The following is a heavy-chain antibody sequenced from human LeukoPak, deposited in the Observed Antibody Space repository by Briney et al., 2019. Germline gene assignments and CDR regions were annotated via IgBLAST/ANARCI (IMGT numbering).Heavy chain of an antibody. J-gene: IGHJ4*02. Sequence: HAGGSLRLSCAASGFTFSNYWMTWVRQAPGKGLEWVANIKQDGSDKYYVDSVKGRFTISRDNAKNSLYLQMSSLRAEDTAVYYCATLHCSGDKCSSYFEYWGQGTLVTVSS. CDR2: IKQDGSDK. V-gene: IGHV3-7*02. CDR3: ATLHCSGDKCSSYFEY. D-gene: IGHD2-15*01. CDR1: GFTFSNYW.